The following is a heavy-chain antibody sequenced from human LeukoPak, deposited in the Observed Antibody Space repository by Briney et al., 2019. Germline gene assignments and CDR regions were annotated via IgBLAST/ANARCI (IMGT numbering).Heavy chain of an antibody. V-gene: IGHV4-39*01. CDR2: IYYSGST. D-gene: IGHD1-26*01. Sequence: PSETLSLTCTVSGGSISSSSYYWGWIRQPPGKGPEWIGSIYYSGSTYYNPSLKSRVTISVDTSKNQFSLKLSSVTAADTAAYYCASSHSGSNTFDYWGQGTLVTVSS. J-gene: IGHJ4*02. CDR3: ASSHSGSNTFDY. CDR1: GGSISSSSYY.